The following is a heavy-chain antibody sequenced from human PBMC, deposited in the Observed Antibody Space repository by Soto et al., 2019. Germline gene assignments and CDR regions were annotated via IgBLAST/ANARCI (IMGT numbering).Heavy chain of an antibody. Sequence: QLHLVQSGAVVKKPGASVTVSCSASGYPVTAYYMHWVRQAPGRGLEWMGGINPATGAAKYTQTFRGGVTMPRDTSTSTVFMELGGLTSGDPAVFSLAGGGGVGVAGSAAFDMWGQGTLVTVSS. J-gene: IGHJ3*02. CDR3: AGGGGVGVAGSAAFDM. CDR1: GYPVTAYY. CDR2: INPATGAA. V-gene: IGHV1-2*02. D-gene: IGHD3-3*01.